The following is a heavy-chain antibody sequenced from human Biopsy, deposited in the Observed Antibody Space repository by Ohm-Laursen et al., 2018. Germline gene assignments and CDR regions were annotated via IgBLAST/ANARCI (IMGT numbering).Heavy chain of an antibody. CDR2: IYYTGST. J-gene: IGHJ4*02. CDR1: RDSISNYY. V-gene: IGHV4-59*01. Sequence: SDTLSLTCTVSRDSISNYYWTWIRQSPGKGLEWIGYIYYTGSTNYNPSVKSRVTISVDTSKNQFPLKLNSVTAADTAVYFCARDSRGGHLNTTLITGKNLDHWGQGTLVTVSS. CDR3: ARDSRGGHLNTTLITGKNLDH. D-gene: IGHD3-16*01.